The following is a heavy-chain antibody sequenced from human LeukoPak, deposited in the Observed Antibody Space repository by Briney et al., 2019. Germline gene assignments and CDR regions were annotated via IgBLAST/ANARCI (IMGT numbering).Heavy chain of an antibody. D-gene: IGHD3-9*01. J-gene: IGHJ3*02. V-gene: IGHV4-39*07. CDR2: IYYSGST. CDR3: ARDSFDFASPGYFDSGIAFDI. CDR1: GGSISSSSYY. Sequence: SETLSLTCTVSGGSISSSSYYWGWIRQPPGKGLEWIGSIYYSGSTYYNPSLKSRVTISVDTSKNQFSLKLSSVTAADTAVYYCARDSFDFASPGYFDSGIAFDIWGQGTMVTVSS.